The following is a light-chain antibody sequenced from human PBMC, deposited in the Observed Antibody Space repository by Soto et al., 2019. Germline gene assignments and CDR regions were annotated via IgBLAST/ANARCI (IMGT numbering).Light chain of an antibody. Sequence: EIVLTQSPATLSLSPGERATLSCRASQSVSTYLAWYQQKPGQAPRLLIYDASNRATGIPARFSGSGSGTDFTLTISSLEPEDFAVYYCQQRSDWPLTFGPGTKGGYQ. CDR2: DAS. CDR3: QQRSDWPLT. CDR1: QSVSTY. J-gene: IGKJ3*01. V-gene: IGKV3-11*01.